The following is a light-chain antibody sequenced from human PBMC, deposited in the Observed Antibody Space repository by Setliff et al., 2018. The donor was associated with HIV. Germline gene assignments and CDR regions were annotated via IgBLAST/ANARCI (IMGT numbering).Light chain of an antibody. Sequence: QSVLTQVASVSGSPGQSITISCTGTSSNVGGHDYVSWYQQHPDKAPKLLIYDVFYRPSGISDRFSASKLDNTASLTISSLQVEDEADYYCASFTTSGTYVFGSGTKVTVL. CDR2: DVF. V-gene: IGLV2-14*01. CDR1: SSNVGGHDY. CDR3: ASFTTSGTYV. J-gene: IGLJ1*01.